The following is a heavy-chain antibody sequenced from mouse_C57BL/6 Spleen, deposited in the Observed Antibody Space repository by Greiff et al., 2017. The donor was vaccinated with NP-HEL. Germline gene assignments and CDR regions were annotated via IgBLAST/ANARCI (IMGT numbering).Heavy chain of an antibody. CDR3: VRRDYLDY. V-gene: IGHV10-1*01. Sequence: EAGGGLVQPKGSLKLSCAASGFSFNTYAMNWVRQAPGKGLEWVARIRSKSNNYATYYADSVKDRFTISRDDSESMLYPQMNNLKTEDTAMYYCVRRDYLDYWGQGTTLTVSS. CDR1: GFSFNTYA. J-gene: IGHJ2*01. CDR2: IRSKSNNYAT.